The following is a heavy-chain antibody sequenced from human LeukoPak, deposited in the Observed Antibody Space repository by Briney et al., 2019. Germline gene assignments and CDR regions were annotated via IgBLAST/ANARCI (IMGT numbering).Heavy chain of an antibody. CDR3: AKEVAKGSGSYPAY. J-gene: IGHJ4*02. CDR1: GFTFSSYA. CDR2: ISGSGGST. D-gene: IGHD3-10*01. Sequence: GGSLRLSCAASGFTFSSYAMSWVRQAPGKGLEWVSAISGSGGSTYYADSVKGRFTISRDNSKNTLYLQMNSVRAEDTAVYYCAKEVAKGSGSYPAYWGQGTLVTVSS. V-gene: IGHV3-23*01.